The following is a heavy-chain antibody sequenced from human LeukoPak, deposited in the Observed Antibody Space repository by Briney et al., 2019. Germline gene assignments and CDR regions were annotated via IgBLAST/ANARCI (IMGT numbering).Heavy chain of an antibody. CDR1: GFTFSSYS. J-gene: IGHJ3*02. CDR3: ARDGVYYDSSDDAFDI. Sequence: GGSLRLSCAASGFTFSSYSMNWVRQAPGKGLEWVSYISSSSSTIYYADSVKGRFTISRDNAKNSLYLQMNSLRAEDTAVYYCARDGVYYDSSDDAFDIWGQGTMVTVSS. V-gene: IGHV3-48*01. CDR2: ISSSSSTI. D-gene: IGHD3-22*01.